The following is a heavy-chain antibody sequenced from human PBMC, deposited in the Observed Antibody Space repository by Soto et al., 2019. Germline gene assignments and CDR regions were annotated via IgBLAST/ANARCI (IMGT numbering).Heavy chain of an antibody. CDR1: GFTFSSYG. J-gene: IGHJ4*02. Sequence: VGSLRLSCAASGFTFSSYGMHWVRQAPGKGLEWVAVISYDGSNKYYADSVKGRLTISRDNSKNTLYLQMNSLRAEDTAVYYCAKDHSWNPVYYFDYWGQGTLVTVSS. D-gene: IGHD1-20*01. CDR2: ISYDGSNK. CDR3: AKDHSWNPVYYFDY. V-gene: IGHV3-30*18.